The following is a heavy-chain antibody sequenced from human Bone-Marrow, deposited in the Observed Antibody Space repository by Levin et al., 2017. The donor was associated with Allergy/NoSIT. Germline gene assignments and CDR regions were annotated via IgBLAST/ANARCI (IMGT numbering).Heavy chain of an antibody. Sequence: GGSLRLSCAASGFTFSSNWMHWVRQAPGKGLVWVSRISGDGSTTSNADSVKGRFTISRDNAKNTLYLQMNSLRAEDTAVYYCARDRYYYDSSGYFRPIDSWGQGTLVTVSS. CDR3: ARDRYYYDSSGYFRPIDS. J-gene: IGHJ4*02. V-gene: IGHV3-74*01. D-gene: IGHD3-22*01. CDR1: GFTFSSNW. CDR2: ISGDGSTT.